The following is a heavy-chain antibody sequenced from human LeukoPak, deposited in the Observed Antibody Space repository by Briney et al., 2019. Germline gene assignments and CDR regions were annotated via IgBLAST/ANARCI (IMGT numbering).Heavy chain of an antibody. CDR2: IYYSGST. D-gene: IGHD3-3*01. CDR1: GGSISSYY. J-gene: IGHJ4*02. V-gene: IGHV4-59*12. CDR3: ARGRPFYDFWSGYSIFDY. Sequence: KTSETLSLTCTVSGGSISSYYWSWIRQPPGKGLEWIGYIYYSGSTNYNPSLKSRVTISVDTSKNQFSLKLSSVTAADTAVYYCARGRPFYDFWSGYSIFDYWGQGTLVTVSS.